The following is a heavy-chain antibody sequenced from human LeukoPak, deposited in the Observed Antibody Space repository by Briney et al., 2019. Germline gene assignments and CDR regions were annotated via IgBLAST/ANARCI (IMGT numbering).Heavy chain of an antibody. CDR2: ISGSGGST. D-gene: IGHD6-19*01. J-gene: IGHJ6*02. Sequence: GGSLRLSCAASGFTFRSYAMSWVRQAPGKGLEWASAISGSGGSTYYADSVRGRFTISRDNSKNTLYLHMNSLRVEDTAVYYCAKDEEEQWLVRMGNYYGMDVWGQGTTVTVSS. CDR3: AKDEEEQWLVRMGNYYGMDV. CDR1: GFTFRSYA. V-gene: IGHV3-23*01.